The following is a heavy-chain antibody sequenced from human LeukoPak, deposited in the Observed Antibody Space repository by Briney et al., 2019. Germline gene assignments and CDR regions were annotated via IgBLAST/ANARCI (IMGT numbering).Heavy chain of an antibody. Sequence: SETLSLTCTVSGGSISSYYWSWIRQPPGKGLEWIGYIYYSGSTNYNPSLNSRVTISVDTSKNQFSLKLSSVTAADTAVYYCARVTVAAAAGGFDYWGQGTLVTVSS. D-gene: IGHD6-13*01. CDR3: ARVTVAAAAGGFDY. V-gene: IGHV4-59*01. CDR1: GGSISSYY. J-gene: IGHJ4*02. CDR2: IYYSGST.